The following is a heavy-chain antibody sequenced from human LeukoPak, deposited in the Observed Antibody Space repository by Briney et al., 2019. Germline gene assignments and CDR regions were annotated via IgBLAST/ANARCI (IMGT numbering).Heavy chain of an antibody. V-gene: IGHV3-30*18. D-gene: IGHD6-19*01. CDR3: AKDRQWLQIDY. CDR2: ISYDGSNK. CDR1: GFTFSSYG. J-gene: IGHJ4*02. Sequence: GGSLRLSCAASGFTFSSYGMHWVRQAPGKGLEWVAVISYDGSNKYYADSVKGRFTISRDNSKNTLYLQMNSLRAEDTAEYYCAKDRQWLQIDYWGQGTLVTVSS.